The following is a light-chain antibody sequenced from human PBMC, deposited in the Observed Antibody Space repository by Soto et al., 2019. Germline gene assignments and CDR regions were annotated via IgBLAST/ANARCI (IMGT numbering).Light chain of an antibody. V-gene: IGKV3-20*01. CDR2: GAS. CDR1: QSVNNNY. CDR3: QQYGSPWT. Sequence: VLTQSPGTLSLSPGERATLSCRASQSVNNNYLAWYQQKPGQSPRLLIYGASIRATAIPDRFSGSGSGTDFTLTISRLEPEDFAVYYCQQYGSPWTFGQGAKV. J-gene: IGKJ1*01.